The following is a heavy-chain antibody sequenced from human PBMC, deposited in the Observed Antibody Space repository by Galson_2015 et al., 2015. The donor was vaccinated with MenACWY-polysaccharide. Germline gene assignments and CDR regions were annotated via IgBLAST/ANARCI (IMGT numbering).Heavy chain of an antibody. D-gene: IGHD3-3*01. J-gene: IGHJ3*02. CDR2: IRHDGGYR. V-gene: IGHV3-30*02. CDR3: ALQRDTSIVVGAFEI. Sequence: SLRLSCAASGFTFSMYGIHWVRQAPGKGLEWVAFIRHDGGYRYYADSVGGQFTISRDNSRNTAFLQMSSLKTTDTAVYYCALQRDTSIVVGAFEIWGQGTMVTVSP. CDR1: GFTFSMYG.